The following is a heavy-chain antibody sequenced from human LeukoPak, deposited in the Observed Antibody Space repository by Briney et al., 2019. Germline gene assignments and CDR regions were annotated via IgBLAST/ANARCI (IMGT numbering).Heavy chain of an antibody. D-gene: IGHD4-17*01. CDR3: AKGRGTTVTSAANY. CDR1: GFTFSSYA. J-gene: IGHJ4*02. V-gene: IGHV3-23*01. CDR2: VSGTSDNK. Sequence: GGSLRLSCAASGFTFSSYAMNWVRQAPGKGLEWVSSVSGTSDNKYYANSVRARFTISGDNSKNTLSLKMNSLRAEDTALYYCAKGRGTTVTSAANYWGQGTLVTVSS.